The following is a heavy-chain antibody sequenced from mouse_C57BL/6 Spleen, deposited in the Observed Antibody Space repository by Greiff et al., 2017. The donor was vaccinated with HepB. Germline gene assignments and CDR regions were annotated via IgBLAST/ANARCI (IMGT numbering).Heavy chain of an antibody. CDR3: ARYDGYYDYAMDY. CDR2: ISSGSSTI. Sequence: EVNLVESGGGLVKPGGSLKLSCAASGFTFSDYGMHWVRQAPEKGLEWVAYISSGSSTIYYADTVKGRFTISRDNAKNTLFLQMTSLRSEDTAMYYCARYDGYYDYAMDYWGQGTSVTVSS. CDR1: GFTFSDYG. D-gene: IGHD2-3*01. J-gene: IGHJ4*01. V-gene: IGHV5-17*01.